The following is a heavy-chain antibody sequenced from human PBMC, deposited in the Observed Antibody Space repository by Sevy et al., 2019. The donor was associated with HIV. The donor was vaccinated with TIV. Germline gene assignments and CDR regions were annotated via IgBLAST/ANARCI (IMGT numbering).Heavy chain of an antibody. D-gene: IGHD2-2*01. J-gene: IGHJ6*02. V-gene: IGHV4-4*07. Sequence: SETLSLTCTVSGGSISSYYWSWTRQPAGKGLEWIGRIYTSGSTNYNPSLKSRVTMSVDTSKNQFSLKLSSVTAADTAVYYCARDSTNRVVPAYYGMDVWGQGTTVTVSS. CDR2: IYTSGST. CDR3: ARDSTNRVVPAYYGMDV. CDR1: GGSISSYY.